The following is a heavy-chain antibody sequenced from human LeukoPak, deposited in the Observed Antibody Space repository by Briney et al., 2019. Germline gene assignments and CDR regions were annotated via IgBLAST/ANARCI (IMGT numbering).Heavy chain of an antibody. Sequence: SVKVSCKASGGTFSSYAISWVRQAPGQGLEWMGGIIPIFGTANYAQKFQGRVTITADKSTSPAYMELSSLRSEDTSVYYCAANLFDGFQPDYWGQGTLVTVSS. CDR2: IIPIFGTA. D-gene: IGHD3-10*01. V-gene: IGHV1-69*06. J-gene: IGHJ4*02. CDR3: AANLFDGFQPDY. CDR1: GGTFSSYA.